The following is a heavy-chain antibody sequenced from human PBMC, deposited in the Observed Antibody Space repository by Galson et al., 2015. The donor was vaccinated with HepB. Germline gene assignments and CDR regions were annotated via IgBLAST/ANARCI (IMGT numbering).Heavy chain of an antibody. D-gene: IGHD1-26*01. Sequence: SVKVSCKASGGTFSSYAISWVRQAPGQGLEWMGRIIPILGIANYAQKFRGRVTITADKSTSTAYMELSSLRSEDTAVYYCARDHTRRAGGPGYFDLWGRGTLVTVSS. J-gene: IGHJ2*01. CDR1: GGTFSSYA. CDR3: ARDHTRRAGGPGYFDL. V-gene: IGHV1-69*04. CDR2: IIPILGIA.